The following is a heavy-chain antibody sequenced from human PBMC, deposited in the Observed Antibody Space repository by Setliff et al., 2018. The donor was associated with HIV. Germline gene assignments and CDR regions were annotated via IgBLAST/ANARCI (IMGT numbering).Heavy chain of an antibody. D-gene: IGHD2-15*01. CDR3: ARVSITYWYSIPTFYYYYMDV. Sequence: SETLSLTCAVYGGSFSGYHWNWIRQPLGKGLEWIGEINHSGRTNYNPSLKSRVTISVDTSKNQFSLKLRSVTAADTAMYYCARVSITYWYSIPTFYYYYMDVWGKGTKVS. V-gene: IGHV4-34*01. J-gene: IGHJ6*03. CDR1: GGSFSGYH. CDR2: INHSGRT.